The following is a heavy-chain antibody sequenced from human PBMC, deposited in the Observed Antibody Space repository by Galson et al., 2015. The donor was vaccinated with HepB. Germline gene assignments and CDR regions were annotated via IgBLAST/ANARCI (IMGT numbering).Heavy chain of an antibody. V-gene: IGHV3-21*01. CDR2: ISSSSSYI. Sequence: SLRLSCAASGITFSTYSMNWVRQAPGKGLEWVSSISSSSSYIYYADSVKGRFTISRDNAKRSLYLQMNSLRAEDTAVYFCASVEITLGRGGLRTRSYFGYRGQGTLVTVSS. CDR3: ASVEITLGRGGLRTRSYFGY. D-gene: IGHD3-10*01. CDR1: GITFSTYS. J-gene: IGHJ4*02.